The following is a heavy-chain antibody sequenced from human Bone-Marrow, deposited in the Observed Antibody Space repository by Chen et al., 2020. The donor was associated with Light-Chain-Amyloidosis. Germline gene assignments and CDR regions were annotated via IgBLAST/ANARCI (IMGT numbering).Heavy chain of an antibody. CDR1: GYTFPNYW. V-gene: IGHV5-51*01. D-gene: IGHD5-12*01. CDR3: ARRRDGYNFDY. J-gene: IGHJ4*02. CDR2: IYPDDSDA. Sequence: EVQLKQSGPEVKKPGRSLKIPCKGHGYTFPNYWIGWVRQMPGKGLEWMGVIYPDDSDARYSPSFEGQVTISADKSITTAYLQWRSLKASDTAMYYCARRRDGYNFDYWGQGTLVTVSS.